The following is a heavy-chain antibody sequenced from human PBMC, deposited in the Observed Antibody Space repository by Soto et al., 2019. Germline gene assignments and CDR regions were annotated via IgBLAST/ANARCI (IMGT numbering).Heavy chain of an antibody. CDR3: TRDGMTTGDT. V-gene: IGHV4-4*07. CDR1: GFSVTSYT. CDR2: VFSSVSA. J-gene: IGHJ4*02. D-gene: IGHD2-21*02. Sequence: PXETLSLTCIVAGFSVTSYTWSWVRQPANKGLDWIGRVFSSVSATYSPSLKSRVRISMDTPENRISLKLDSVTAADAGVYYCTRDGMTTGDTWGPGTLVTVSS.